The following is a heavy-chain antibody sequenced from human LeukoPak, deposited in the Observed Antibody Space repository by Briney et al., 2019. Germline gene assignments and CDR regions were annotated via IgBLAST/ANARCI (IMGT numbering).Heavy chain of an antibody. CDR2: MNPNSGNA. V-gene: IGHV1-8*01. CDR1: GYTFTSYD. Sequence: GALVKVSCKASGYTFTSYDINWVRQATGQGLEWMGWMNPNSGNAGYAQKFQGRVIMTRNTSISTAYMEVSSLGSEDTAVYYCARGASLRAVVVGATSSPPMPYDFWGQGTLVTVSS. D-gene: IGHD2-15*01. CDR3: ARGASLRAVVVGATSSPPMPYDF. J-gene: IGHJ4*02.